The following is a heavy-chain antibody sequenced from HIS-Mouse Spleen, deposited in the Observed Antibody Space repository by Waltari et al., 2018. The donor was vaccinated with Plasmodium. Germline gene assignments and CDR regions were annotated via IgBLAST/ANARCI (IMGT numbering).Heavy chain of an antibody. Sequence: EVQLVESGGGLVQLGGSLRLSCAASGFTFSSYDMPWVRQATGKGLEWVSAMGTSGDTYYPGSVKGRFTISRENAKNSLYLQMNSLRAGDTAVYYCARGRWNHAFDIWGQGTMVTVSS. J-gene: IGHJ3*02. CDR1: GFTFSSYD. V-gene: IGHV3-13*01. D-gene: IGHD1-1*01. CDR2: MGTSGDT. CDR3: ARGRWNHAFDI.